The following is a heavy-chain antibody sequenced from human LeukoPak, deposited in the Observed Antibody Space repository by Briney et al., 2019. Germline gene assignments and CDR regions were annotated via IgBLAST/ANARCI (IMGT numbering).Heavy chain of an antibody. Sequence: GASVKVSCKASGYTFTSYYMHWVRQAPGQGLEWMGIINPSGGSTSYAQKFQGRVTMTRDMSTSTVYMELSSLRSEDTAVYYCARATPPGVVPAILEYYFDYWGQGTLVTVSS. V-gene: IGHV1-46*01. J-gene: IGHJ4*02. CDR3: ARATPPGVVPAILEYYFDY. CDR1: GYTFTSYY. CDR2: INPSGGST. D-gene: IGHD2-2*01.